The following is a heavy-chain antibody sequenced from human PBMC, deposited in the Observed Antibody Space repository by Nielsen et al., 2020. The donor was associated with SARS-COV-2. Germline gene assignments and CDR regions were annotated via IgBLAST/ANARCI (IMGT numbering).Heavy chain of an antibody. CDR2: IYYSGST. J-gene: IGHJ4*02. CDR1: GGSISSYY. V-gene: IGHV4-59*08. CDR3: ASVDY. Sequence: SETLSLTCTVSGGSISSYYWSWIRQPPGKGLEWIGYIYYSGSTYYNPSLKSRVTISVDTSKNQFSLKLSSVTAADTAVYYCASVDYWGQGTLVTVSS.